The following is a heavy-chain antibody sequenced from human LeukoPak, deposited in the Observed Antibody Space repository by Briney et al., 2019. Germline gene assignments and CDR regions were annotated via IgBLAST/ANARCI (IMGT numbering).Heavy chain of an antibody. Sequence: GGSLRLSCAASGFTFSIYAMHWVHQAPGKGLEYVSAITSNGGSAYYANSVKGRFTISRDNSKNTLYLQMGSLRAEDMAVYYCARENCDSTTCYKTIDYWGQGTLATVSS. D-gene: IGHD2/OR15-2a*01. J-gene: IGHJ4*02. CDR1: GFTFSIYA. CDR3: ARENCDSTTCYKTIDY. V-gene: IGHV3-64*01. CDR2: ITSNGGSA.